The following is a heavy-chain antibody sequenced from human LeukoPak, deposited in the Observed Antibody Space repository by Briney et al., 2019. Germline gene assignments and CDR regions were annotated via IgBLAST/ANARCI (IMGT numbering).Heavy chain of an antibody. V-gene: IGHV4-39*01. CDR2: IYYSGST. J-gene: IGHJ4*02. Sequence: SETLSLTCTVSGGSISSSSYYWGWLRQPPGKGLEWIGSIYYSGSTYYNPSLKSRVTISVDTSKNQFSLKLSSVTAADTAVYYCARLSDILTGYYDYWGQGTLVTVSS. D-gene: IGHD3-9*01. CDR3: ARLSDILTGYYDY. CDR1: GGSISSSSYY.